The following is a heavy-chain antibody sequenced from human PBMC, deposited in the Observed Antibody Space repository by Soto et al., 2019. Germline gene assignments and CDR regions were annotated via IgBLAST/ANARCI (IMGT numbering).Heavy chain of an antibody. CDR2: IYASGST. CDR1: CGSISRHY. CDR3: ARALNWNYEWFDP. V-gene: IGHV4-59*11. J-gene: IGHJ5*02. Sequence: SETLSLTCTVSCGSISRHYWSWIRQPPGTGLEWIGYIYASGSTNYNPSLKNRVTISVDTSKNQFSLKLSSVTAADSAGYYCARALNWNYEWFDPWGQGTLVTVSS. D-gene: IGHD1-7*01.